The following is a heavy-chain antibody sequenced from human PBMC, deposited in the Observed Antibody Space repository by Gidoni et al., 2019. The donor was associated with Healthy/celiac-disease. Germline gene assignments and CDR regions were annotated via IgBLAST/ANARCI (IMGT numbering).Heavy chain of an antibody. CDR1: GFTFDDYG. V-gene: IGHV3-20*04. Sequence: EVQLVESGGGVVRPGGSLRLSCAASGFTFDDYGMSWVRQAPGKGLEWVSGINWNGGSTGYADSVKGRFTISRDNAKNSLYLQMNSLRAEDTALYYCARDRAYCSSTSCYHGYYYGMDVWGQGTTVTVSS. J-gene: IGHJ6*02. CDR3: ARDRAYCSSTSCYHGYYYGMDV. CDR2: INWNGGST. D-gene: IGHD2-2*01.